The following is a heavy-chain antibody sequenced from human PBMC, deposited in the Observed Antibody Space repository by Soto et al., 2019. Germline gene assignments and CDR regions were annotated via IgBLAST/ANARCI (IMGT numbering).Heavy chain of an antibody. D-gene: IGHD2-2*01. CDR2: ISGSGGSP. Sequence: PGGSLRLSCAASGFTFSSYTMSWVRQAPGKGLEWVSVISGSGGSPYYADSVQGRFTISRDNPKNTLYLQMNSLRAEDTAIYYCAKARCSSTTCYVPDYWGQGTLVTVYS. J-gene: IGHJ4*02. V-gene: IGHV3-23*01. CDR3: AKARCSSTTCYVPDY. CDR1: GFTFSSYT.